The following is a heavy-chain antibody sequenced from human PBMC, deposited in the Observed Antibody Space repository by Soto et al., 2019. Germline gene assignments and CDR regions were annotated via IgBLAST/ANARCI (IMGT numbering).Heavy chain of an antibody. V-gene: IGHV3-53*01. CDR3: ARPYDSSGDAFDI. CDR2: IYSGGST. D-gene: IGHD3-22*01. Sequence: GGSLRLSCAASGFTVSSNYMGWVRQAPGKGLEWVSVIYSGGSTYYADSVKGRFTISRDNSKNTLYLQMNSLRAEDTAVYYCARPYDSSGDAFDIWGQGTMVTVSS. J-gene: IGHJ3*02. CDR1: GFTVSSNY.